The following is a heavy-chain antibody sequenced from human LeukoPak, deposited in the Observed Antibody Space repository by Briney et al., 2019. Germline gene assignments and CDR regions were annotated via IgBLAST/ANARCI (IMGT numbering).Heavy chain of an antibody. D-gene: IGHD1/OR15-1a*01. CDR3: ASLSNTDKDDY. CDR2: ISTGGSTI. Sequence: PGGSLRLSCAASGFTFSSYEMNWVRQAPGKGLEWVSYISTGGSTIYYADSVKGRFTISRDNAKRSLYLQMNSLRAEDTAVYYCASLSNTDKDDYWGQGTLVTVSS. J-gene: IGHJ4*02. CDR1: GFTFSSYE. V-gene: IGHV3-48*03.